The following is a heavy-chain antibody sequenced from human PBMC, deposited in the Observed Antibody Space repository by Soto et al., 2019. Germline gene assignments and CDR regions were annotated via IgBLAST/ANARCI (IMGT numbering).Heavy chain of an antibody. V-gene: IGHV1-18*01. J-gene: IGHJ5*02. CDR3: ASTDRTGVAATYWFDP. CDR2: ISAYNGNT. Sequence: QVQLVQSGAEVKKPGASVKVSCKASGYTFTSYGISWVRQAPGQGLEWMGWISAYNGNTNDAQKLQGRVTMTTDPSTSTAYMELRSLSSDDAAVYYWASTDRTGVAATYWFDPWGQGTLVTVSS. D-gene: IGHD2-15*01. CDR1: GYTFTSYG.